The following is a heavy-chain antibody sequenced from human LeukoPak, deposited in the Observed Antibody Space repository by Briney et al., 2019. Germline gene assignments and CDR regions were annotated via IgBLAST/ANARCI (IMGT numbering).Heavy chain of an antibody. J-gene: IGHJ5*02. CDR3: AKRPVRGIPNWFDP. D-gene: IGHD3-10*01. CDR1: GGSITSHDW. Sequence: SETLSLTCAVSGGSITSHDWWGWVRQPPGKGLEWIGEIYHNGRTNYSPSLKSRVTISVDKSKNQFSLKLTSVTAADTAVYYCAKRPVRGIPNWFDPWGQGSLVTVSS. V-gene: IGHV4-4*02. CDR2: IYHNGRT.